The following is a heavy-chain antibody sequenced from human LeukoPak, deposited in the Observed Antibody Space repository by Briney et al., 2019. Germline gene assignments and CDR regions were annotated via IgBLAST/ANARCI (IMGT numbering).Heavy chain of an antibody. Sequence: ASVKVSCKASGGTFISYAISWVRQAPGQGLEWMGWISAYNGNTNYAQKLQGRVTMTTDTSTSTAYMELRSLRSDDTAVYYCARAQNYVWGSYRDWGQGTLVTVSS. CDR1: GGTFISYA. V-gene: IGHV1-18*01. CDR2: ISAYNGNT. D-gene: IGHD3-16*02. J-gene: IGHJ4*02. CDR3: ARAQNYVWGSYRD.